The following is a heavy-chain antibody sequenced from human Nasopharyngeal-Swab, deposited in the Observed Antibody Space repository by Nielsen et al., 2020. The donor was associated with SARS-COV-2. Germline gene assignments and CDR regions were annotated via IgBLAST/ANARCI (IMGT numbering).Heavy chain of an antibody. D-gene: IGHD6-19*01. CDR3: ARDSPVEQWLLPNAFDI. Sequence: SETLSLTCTVSGGSISSGGYYWSWIRQHPGKGLEWIGYIYYSGSTYYNPSLKSRVTISVDTSKNQFSLKLSSVTAADTAVYYCARDSPVEQWLLPNAFDIWGQGTMVTVSS. J-gene: IGHJ3*02. V-gene: IGHV4-31*03. CDR1: GGSISSGGYY. CDR2: IYYSGST.